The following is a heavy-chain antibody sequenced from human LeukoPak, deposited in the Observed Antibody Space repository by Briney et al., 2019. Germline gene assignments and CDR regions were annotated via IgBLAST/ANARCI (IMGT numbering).Heavy chain of an antibody. CDR3: AKDRGGDYYDSGGYYYDY. CDR2: IRYDGSNK. Sequence: QPGGSLRLSCAASGFTFSSYGMHWVRQAPGKGLEWVAFIRYDGSNKYYADSVKGRFTISRDNSKNTLYLQMNSLRAEDTAVYYCAKDRGGDYYDSGGYYYDYWGQGTLVTVSS. J-gene: IGHJ4*02. V-gene: IGHV3-30*02. D-gene: IGHD3-22*01. CDR1: GFTFSSYG.